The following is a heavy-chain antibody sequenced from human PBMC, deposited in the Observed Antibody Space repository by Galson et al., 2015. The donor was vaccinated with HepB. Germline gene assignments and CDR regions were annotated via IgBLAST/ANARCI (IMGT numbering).Heavy chain of an antibody. V-gene: IGHV1-18*04. CDR3: ARGSSGELQYYFDY. D-gene: IGHD4-11*01. CDR2: ISAYNGNT. Sequence: SVKVSCKASGYTFTSYGISWVRQAPGQGLEWMGWISAYNGNTNHAQKLQGRVTMTTDTSTSTAYMELRSLRSEDTAVYYCARGSSGELQYYFDYWGQGTLVTVSS. J-gene: IGHJ4*02. CDR1: GYTFTSYG.